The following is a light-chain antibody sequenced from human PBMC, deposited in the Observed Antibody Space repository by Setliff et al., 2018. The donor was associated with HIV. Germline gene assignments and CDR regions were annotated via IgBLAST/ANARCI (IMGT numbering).Light chain of an antibody. Sequence: QSVLTQPPSVSGAPGQTVAISCTGTTSNIGAGYDVHWYQQFPGEAPRLLIYRNVNRPSGVPDRYSGSKSGTSASLAITGLQAEDEALYYCQSFDNTLGASGVFGGGTKVTV. CDR2: RNV. CDR3: QSFDNTLGASGV. J-gene: IGLJ3*02. CDR1: TSNIGAGYD. V-gene: IGLV1-40*01.